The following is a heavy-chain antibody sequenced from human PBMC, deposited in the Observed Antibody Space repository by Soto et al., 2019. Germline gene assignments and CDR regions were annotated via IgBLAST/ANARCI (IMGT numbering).Heavy chain of an antibody. CDR2: IYHSGSI. Sequence: QLQLQESGSGLVKPSQTLSLTCAVSGGSISSGGYSWSWIRQPPGKGLEGIGYIYHSGSIYYTPSLKCRVTISVDRSKNPFSLKLSYVTAADTALYYCARVPDEWGQGALGTVSS. V-gene: IGHV4-30-2*01. CDR1: GGSISSGGYS. CDR3: ARVPDE. J-gene: IGHJ4*02.